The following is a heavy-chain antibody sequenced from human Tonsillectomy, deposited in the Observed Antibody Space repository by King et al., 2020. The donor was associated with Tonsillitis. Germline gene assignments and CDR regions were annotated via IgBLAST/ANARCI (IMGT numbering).Heavy chain of an antibody. Sequence: VQLVESGGGFVQPGGSLRLSCAASGFTFSSYAMSWVRQAPGKGLEWVSTISGSWGSTYYADSVKGRFTISRDNSKNTLYLQMNSLRAEDTAVYYCAKDLVGDTIWYFDLWGRGTRVTVSS. CDR2: ISGSWGST. CDR1: GFTFSSYA. V-gene: IGHV3-23*04. D-gene: IGHD1-26*01. CDR3: AKDLVGDTIWYFDL. J-gene: IGHJ2*01.